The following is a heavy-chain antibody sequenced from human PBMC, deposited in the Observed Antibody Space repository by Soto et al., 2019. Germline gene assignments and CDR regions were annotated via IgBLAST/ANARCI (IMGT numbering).Heavy chain of an antibody. D-gene: IGHD1-26*01. CDR3: ARDGIIVGATTSYFDY. V-gene: IGHV3-21*01. Sequence: PGGSLRLSCAASGFTFSSYAMHWVRQAPGKGQEWVSVIRCNSSYIYYADSVKGRFTISRDNAKNSLYPQMNSLRAEDTAVYYCARDGIIVGATTSYFDYWGQGTLVTVSS. CDR1: GFTFSSYA. CDR2: IRCNSSYI. J-gene: IGHJ4*02.